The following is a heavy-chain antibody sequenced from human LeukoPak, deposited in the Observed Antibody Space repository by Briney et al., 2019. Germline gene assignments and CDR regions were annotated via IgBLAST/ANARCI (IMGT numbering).Heavy chain of an antibody. J-gene: IGHJ5*02. CDR2: INHSGST. Sequence: SETLSLTCAVYGGSFSGYYWSWIRQPPGKGLEWLGEINHSGSTNYNPSLKSRVTISVDTSKNQFSLKLTSVTASDTAVYYCARHLLVRGALNWFDPWGQGTLVTVSS. CDR3: ARHLLVRGALNWFDP. V-gene: IGHV4-34*01. CDR1: GGSFSGYY. D-gene: IGHD3-10*01.